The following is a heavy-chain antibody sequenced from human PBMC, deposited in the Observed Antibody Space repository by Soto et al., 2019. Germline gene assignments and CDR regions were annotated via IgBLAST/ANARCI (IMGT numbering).Heavy chain of an antibody. CDR2: ISDSGVST. CDR3: AKDHGDYDNYFDY. D-gene: IGHD4-17*01. CDR1: GFTFDTYA. J-gene: IGHJ4*02. Sequence: EVQLLESGGDLVQPGGSLRLSCAASGFTFDTYAMIWVRQAPGKGLEWVSGISDSGVSTYYADSVKGRFTISRDNSKNTVYLQMNSLRAEDTALYYCAKDHGDYDNYFDYWGQGTLVTVSS. V-gene: IGHV3-23*01.